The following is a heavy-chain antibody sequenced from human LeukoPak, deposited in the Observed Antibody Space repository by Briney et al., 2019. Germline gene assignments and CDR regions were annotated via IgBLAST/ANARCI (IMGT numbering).Heavy chain of an antibody. CDR2: IRSKAYGGTT. V-gene: IGHV3-49*04. Sequence: GGSLRLSCTASGFTLGDYAMSWVRQAPGKGLEWVGFIRSKAYGGTTEYAASVKGRFTISRDDSKSIAYLQMNSLKTEDTAVYYCTLHRQQLVLFNYWGQGTLVTVSS. J-gene: IGHJ4*02. D-gene: IGHD6-13*01. CDR3: TLHRQQLVLFNY. CDR1: GFTLGDYA.